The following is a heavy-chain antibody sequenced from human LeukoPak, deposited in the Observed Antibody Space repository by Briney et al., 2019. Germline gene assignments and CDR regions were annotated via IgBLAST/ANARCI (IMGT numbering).Heavy chain of an antibody. CDR2: IIPIFGTA. J-gene: IGHJ6*03. CDR3: ARCDHYYYYMDV. Sequence: GASVKLSCKASGGTFSSYAISWVRQAPGQGLEWMGGIIPIFGTANYAQKFQGRVTITTDESTSTAYMELSSLRSENTAVYYCARCDHYYYYMDVWGKGTTVTVSS. CDR1: GGTFSSYA. V-gene: IGHV1-69*05.